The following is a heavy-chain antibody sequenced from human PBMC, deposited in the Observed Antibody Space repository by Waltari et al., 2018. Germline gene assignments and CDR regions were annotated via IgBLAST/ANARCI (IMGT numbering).Heavy chain of an antibody. V-gene: IGHV4-38-2*02. CDR2: IYHSGST. J-gene: IGHJ6*02. CDR1: GYSISSGYY. CDR3: AREGQLARYYYYGMDV. D-gene: IGHD6-6*01. Sequence: QVQLQESGPGLGKPSETLSLTCAVSGYSISSGYYWGWTRQPPGKGLGWIGSIYHSGSTYYNPSLKSRVTISVDTSKNQFSLKLSSVTAADTAVYYCAREGQLARYYYYGMDVWGQGTTVTVSS.